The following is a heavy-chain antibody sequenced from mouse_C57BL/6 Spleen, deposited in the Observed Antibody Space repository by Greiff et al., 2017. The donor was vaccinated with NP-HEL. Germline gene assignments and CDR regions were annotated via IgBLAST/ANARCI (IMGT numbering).Heavy chain of an antibody. J-gene: IGHJ3*01. CDR2: IDPETGGT. D-gene: IGHD6-1*01. Sequence: QVQLKESGAELVRPGASVTLSCKASGYTFTDYEMHWVKQTPVHGLEWIGAIDPETGGTAYNQKFKGKAILTADKSSRTAYMELRSLTSEDAAVYCCTRATPFAYWGQGTLVTVSA. CDR3: TRATPFAY. V-gene: IGHV1-15*01. CDR1: GYTFTDYE.